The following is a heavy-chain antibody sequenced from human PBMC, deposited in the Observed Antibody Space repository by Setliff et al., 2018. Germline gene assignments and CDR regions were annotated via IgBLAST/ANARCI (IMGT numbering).Heavy chain of an antibody. Sequence: SETLSLTCTVSGGSISSSSYYWGWIRQPPGKGLEWIGSIYYSGSTYYNPSLKSRVTISVDTPKNQFSLNLSSVTAADTAVYYCARQIPQRGYYDFWSAPPNWFDPWGQGTLVTVSS. CDR3: ARQIPQRGYYDFWSAPPNWFDP. V-gene: IGHV4-39*01. CDR1: GGSISSSSYY. CDR2: IYYSGST. J-gene: IGHJ5*02. D-gene: IGHD3-3*01.